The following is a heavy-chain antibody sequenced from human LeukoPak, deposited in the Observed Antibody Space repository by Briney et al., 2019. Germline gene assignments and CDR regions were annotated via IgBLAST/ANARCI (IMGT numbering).Heavy chain of an antibody. CDR3: MRDRREYYFAY. J-gene: IGHJ4*02. V-gene: IGHV4-4*07. CDR1: GGSLRSYY. CDR2: IYTSGST. D-gene: IGHD2-21*01. Sequence: SETLSLTCLVTGGSLRSYYCGYLRQPAGKGLEWIGRIYTSGSTNYNPSLKSRVTISVDNSKNQFSLTLTSVTPENTAVFYVMRDRREYYFAYWGQGTLVTVSS.